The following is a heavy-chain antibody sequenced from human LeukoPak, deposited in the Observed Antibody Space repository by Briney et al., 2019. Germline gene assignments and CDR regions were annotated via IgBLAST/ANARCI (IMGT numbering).Heavy chain of an antibody. CDR3: ARGARAGYNLEPFDY. D-gene: IGHD5-24*01. Sequence: SETLSLTCTASGGSISSYYWSWIRQPPGKGLEWIGYIYYSGSTKYNPSLKSRVTISVDTSKNQFSLKLSSVTAAGTAVYYCARGARAGYNLEPFDYWGQGTLVTVSS. V-gene: IGHV4-59*08. CDR2: IYYSGST. CDR1: GGSISSYY. J-gene: IGHJ4*02.